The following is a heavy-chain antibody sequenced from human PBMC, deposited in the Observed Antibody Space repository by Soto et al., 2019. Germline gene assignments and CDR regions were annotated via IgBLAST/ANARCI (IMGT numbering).Heavy chain of an antibody. J-gene: IGHJ5*02. D-gene: IGHD1-26*01. CDR2: INPRGGST. CDR3: ARVALSGGGWLDP. CDR1: GYTFTSYY. Sequence: QVQLVQSGAEVKKPGASVNVSCKASGYTFTSYYMHWVRQAPGQGLEWMGIINPRGGSTTYAQKFQGRVTVTRDTSTSTVYMELSNLRSDDTAIYYCARVALSGGGWLDPWGKGTLVTVSS. V-gene: IGHV1-46*01.